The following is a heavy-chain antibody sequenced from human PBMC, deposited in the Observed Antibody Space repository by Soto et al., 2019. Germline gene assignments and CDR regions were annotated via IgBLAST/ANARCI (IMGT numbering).Heavy chain of an antibody. Sequence: QVQLVQSGAEVKKPGSSVKVSCKASGGTFSSYAISWVRQAPGQGLEWMGGIIPIFGTANYAQKFQGRVTITADESTSTAYMELSSLRSEDTAVYYCARDSPVEMATIPDAFGIWGQGTMVTVSS. J-gene: IGHJ3*02. V-gene: IGHV1-69*01. CDR2: IIPIFGTA. D-gene: IGHD5-12*01. CDR3: ARDSPVEMATIPDAFGI. CDR1: GGTFSSYA.